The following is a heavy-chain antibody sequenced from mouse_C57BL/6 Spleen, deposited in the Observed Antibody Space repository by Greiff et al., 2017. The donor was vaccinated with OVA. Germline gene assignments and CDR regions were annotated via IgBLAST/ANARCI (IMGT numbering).Heavy chain of an antibody. CDR1: GFTFSDYG. V-gene: IGHV5-17*01. CDR3: ARKYGYYVGLFAY. Sequence: EVQGVESGGGLVKPGGSLKLSCAASGFTFSDYGMHWVRQAPEKGLEWAAYISSGSSTIYYADTVKGRFTISSDNAKNTLFLQMTSLRSDDTAMYYCARKYGYYVGLFAYWGQGTLVTVSA. J-gene: IGHJ3*01. CDR2: ISSGSSTI. D-gene: IGHD2-10*02.